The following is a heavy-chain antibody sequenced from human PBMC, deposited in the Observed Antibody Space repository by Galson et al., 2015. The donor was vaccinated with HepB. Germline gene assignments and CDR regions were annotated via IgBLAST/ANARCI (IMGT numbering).Heavy chain of an antibody. J-gene: IGHJ6*02. Sequence: ETLSLTCTVSGGSTSYYFWSWIRQPPGKGLEWIGYSFFGGNTNYNPSLKSRDSISGDTSKNQFSLKLGSVTAADTAVYYCARHVVKGGSGWYGYYYGMDVWGQGTTVTVSS. CDR1: GGSTSYYF. CDR3: ARHVVKGGSGWYGYYYGMDV. V-gene: IGHV4-59*08. D-gene: IGHD6-19*01. CDR2: SFFGGNT.